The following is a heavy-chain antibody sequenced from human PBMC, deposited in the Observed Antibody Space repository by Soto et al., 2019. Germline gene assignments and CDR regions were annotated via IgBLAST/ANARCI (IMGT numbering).Heavy chain of an antibody. CDR1: GFTFSSYG. V-gene: IGHV3-30*18. CDR3: AKDKAREYYDSSGYYPPLFDY. CDR2: ISYDGSNK. D-gene: IGHD3-22*01. J-gene: IGHJ4*02. Sequence: GGSLRLSCAASGFTFSSYGMHWVRQAPGKGLEWVAVISYDGSNKYYADSVKGRFTISRDNSKNTLYLQMNSLRAEDTAVYYCAKDKAREYYDSSGYYPPLFDYWGQGTLVTSPQ.